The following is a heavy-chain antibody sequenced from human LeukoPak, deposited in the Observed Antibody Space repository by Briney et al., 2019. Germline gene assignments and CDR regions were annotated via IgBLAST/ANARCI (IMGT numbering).Heavy chain of an antibody. J-gene: IGHJ4*02. CDR2: INPNSGGT. D-gene: IGHD3-10*01. CDR1: GYTFTGYY. CDR3: ARDVGEGYYFDY. Sequence: ASVKVSCKASGYTFTGYYMHWVRQAPGQGLEWMGWINPNSGGTNYAQKFQGRVTMTRDTSISTAYMELSRLRSDDTAVYYCARDVGEGYYFDYWGQGTLVTVSS. V-gene: IGHV1-2*02.